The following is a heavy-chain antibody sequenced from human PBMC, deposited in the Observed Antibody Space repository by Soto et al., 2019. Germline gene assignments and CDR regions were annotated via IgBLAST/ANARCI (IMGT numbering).Heavy chain of an antibody. CDR3: AHRVGPQGNWNGGYFDF. J-gene: IGHJ4*02. V-gene: IGHV2-5*02. D-gene: IGHD1-1*01. CDR2: IYWDDDK. Sequence: QITLKESGPTRVRPTQTLTLTCTFSGFSLSTSGVGVGCIRQPPGKALEHLALIYWDDDKRYNPSLKSRLTITKDTSKNQVVLTMTNMDPVDTATYYCAHRVGPQGNWNGGYFDFWGQGALVTVSS. CDR1: GFSLSTSGVG.